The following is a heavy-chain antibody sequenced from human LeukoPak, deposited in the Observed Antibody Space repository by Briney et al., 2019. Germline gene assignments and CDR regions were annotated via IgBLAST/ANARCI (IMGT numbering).Heavy chain of an antibody. CDR3: ARAVSGVRSGCYFDY. D-gene: IGHD6-19*01. CDR1: GGSISSYY. V-gene: IGHV4-59*01. J-gene: IGHJ4*02. Sequence: SETLSLTCTVSGGSISSYYWSWIRQPPVKGLEWIGYIYYSGSTNYNPSLKSRVTISVDTSKNQFSLKLSSVTAADTAVYYCARAVSGVRSGCYFDYWGQGTLVTVSS. CDR2: IYYSGST.